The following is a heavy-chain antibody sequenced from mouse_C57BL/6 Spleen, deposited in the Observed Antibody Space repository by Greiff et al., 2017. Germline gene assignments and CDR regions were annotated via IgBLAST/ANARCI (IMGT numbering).Heavy chain of an antibody. J-gene: IGHJ2*01. D-gene: IGHD2-5*01. Sequence: QVQLQQPGAELVRPGSSVKLSCKASGYTFTSYWMDWVKQRPGQGLEWIGNIYPSDSETHYNQKFKDKATLTVDKSSSTAYMQLSSLTSEDSAVYYCARGHYSNNYFDYWGQGTTLTVSS. CDR3: ARGHYSNNYFDY. CDR2: IYPSDSET. CDR1: GYTFTSYW. V-gene: IGHV1-61*01.